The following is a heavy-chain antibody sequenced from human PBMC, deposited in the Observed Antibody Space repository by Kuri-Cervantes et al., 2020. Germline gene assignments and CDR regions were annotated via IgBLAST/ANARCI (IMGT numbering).Heavy chain of an antibody. D-gene: IGHD3-16*02. CDR2: IYHSGST. J-gene: IGHJ6*02. V-gene: IGHV4-4*02. CDR1: GGSISSSNW. Sequence: SETLSLTCAVSGGSISSSNWWSWVRQPPGKGLEWIGEIYHSGSTNYNPSLKSRVTISVDRPKNQFSLKLSSVTAADTAVYYCARDATNYDYVWGSYRTYGMDVWGQGTTGTVSS. CDR3: ARDATNYDYVWGSYRTYGMDV.